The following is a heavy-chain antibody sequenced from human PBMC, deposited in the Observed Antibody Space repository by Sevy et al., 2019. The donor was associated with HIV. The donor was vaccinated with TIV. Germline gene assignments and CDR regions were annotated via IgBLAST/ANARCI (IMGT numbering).Heavy chain of an antibody. J-gene: IGHJ4*02. Sequence: GGSLRLSCTISGFTLSDFEMNWVRQAPGKGLEWISYISRSSSFTSYADSVKGRFTISRDNAKNSIYLEMSRLGDGDTAIYYCARDATVAGSYFLDYWGRGSLVTVSS. CDR1: GFTLSDFE. CDR3: ARDATVAGSYFLDY. CDR2: ISRSSSFT. D-gene: IGHD6-19*01. V-gene: IGHV3-21*05.